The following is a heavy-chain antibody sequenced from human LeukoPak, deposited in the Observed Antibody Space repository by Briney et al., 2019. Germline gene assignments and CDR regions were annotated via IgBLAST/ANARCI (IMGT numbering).Heavy chain of an antibody. Sequence: PSETLTLTCTVSGGSISHYYWSWIRQSPGKGLEWIGYIYYSGTTNYNPSLKSRVTISVDTSRNQFSLQLRSVTAADTAVYYCAREDPQTTVPEGMDVWGQGTTVIVSS. CDR3: AREDPQTTVPEGMDV. J-gene: IGHJ6*02. CDR2: IYYSGTT. V-gene: IGHV4-59*01. CDR1: GGSISHYY. D-gene: IGHD4-17*01.